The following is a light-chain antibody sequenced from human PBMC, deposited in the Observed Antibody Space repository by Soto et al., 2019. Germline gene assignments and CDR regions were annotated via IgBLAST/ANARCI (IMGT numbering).Light chain of an antibody. CDR1: QVISSW. Sequence: IQMTQSPSSVSASVGDSVTITCRASQVISSWLAWYQVKPGKAPKLLIYGASNRESGVPSRFSASESGTLFPLTIHSLQPEDFATYYCQQASSFPLTFGGGTTVEI. V-gene: IGKV1-12*01. J-gene: IGKJ4*01. CDR2: GAS. CDR3: QQASSFPLT.